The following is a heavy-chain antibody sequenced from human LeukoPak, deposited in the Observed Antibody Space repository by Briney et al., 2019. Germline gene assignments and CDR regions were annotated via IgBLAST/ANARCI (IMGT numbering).Heavy chain of an antibody. CDR2: INPSGGST. V-gene: IGHV1-46*01. D-gene: IGHD3-10*01. J-gene: IGHJ4*02. CDR1: GYTFTSYY. CDR3: ARDSGMVRGTVDY. Sequence: ASVKVSCKPSGYTFTSYYMCWVRQAPGQGLEWMGIINPSGGSTSYAQKFQGRVTMTRDTSTSTVYMELSSLRSEDTAVYYCARDSGMVRGTVDYWGQGTLVTVSS.